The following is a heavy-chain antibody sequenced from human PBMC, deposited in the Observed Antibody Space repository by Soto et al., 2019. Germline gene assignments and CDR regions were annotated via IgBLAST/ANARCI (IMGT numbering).Heavy chain of an antibody. J-gene: IGHJ5*02. D-gene: IGHD4-17*01. Sequence: ASVKVSCKASGYTFTGYYMHWVRQAPGQGLEWMGWINPNSGGTNYAQKFQGWVTMTRDTSISTAYMELSRLRSDDTAVYYCARGPFDYGDYPWLDPWGQGTLVTVSS. V-gene: IGHV1-2*04. CDR1: GYTFTGYY. CDR3: ARGPFDYGDYPWLDP. CDR2: INPNSGGT.